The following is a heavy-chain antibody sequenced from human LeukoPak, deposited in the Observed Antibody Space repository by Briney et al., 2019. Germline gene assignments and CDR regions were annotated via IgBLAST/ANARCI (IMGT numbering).Heavy chain of an antibody. V-gene: IGHV3-7*01. CDR2: IKEDGSQK. Sequence: PGGSLRLSCAVSGFTFSNYWKNWVRQAPGKGLEWVANIKEDGSQKYYVESVKGRFTVSRDNAKNSVYLQMSSLRDEDTAVYYCARGLNTSPGVDYWGQGTLVTVSS. CDR3: ARGLNTSPGVDY. D-gene: IGHD3-16*01. J-gene: IGHJ4*02. CDR1: GFTFSNYW.